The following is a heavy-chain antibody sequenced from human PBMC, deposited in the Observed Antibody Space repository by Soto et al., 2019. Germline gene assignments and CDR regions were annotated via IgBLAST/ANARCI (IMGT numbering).Heavy chain of an antibody. CDR3: ERGQAGSTWDNWFDP. J-gene: IGHJ5*02. CDR2: IYYSGST. D-gene: IGHD1-1*01. CDR1: GGSISSYY. V-gene: IGHV4-59*01. Sequence: SETLSLTCTVSGGSISSYYWSWIRQPPGKGLEWIGYIYYSGSTNYNPSLKSRVTISVDTSKNQFSLKLSSVTAADTAVYYCERGQAGSTWDNWFDPWGQGTLVTVAS.